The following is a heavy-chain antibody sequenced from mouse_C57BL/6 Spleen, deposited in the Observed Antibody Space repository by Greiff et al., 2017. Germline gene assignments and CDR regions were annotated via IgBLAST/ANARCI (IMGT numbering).Heavy chain of an antibody. CDR1: GYAFSSYW. CDR2: IYPGVGDT. J-gene: IGHJ3*01. CDR3: ARSYYGSSSWFAY. Sequence: QVQLQQSGAELVKPGASVKISCKASGYAFSSYWMNWVKQRPGKGLEWIGQIYPGVGDTTYTGKFKGKATLTADKSSSTAYMQLSSLTSEDSAVYFCARSYYGSSSWFAYGGQGTLVTVSA. V-gene: IGHV1-80*01. D-gene: IGHD1-1*01.